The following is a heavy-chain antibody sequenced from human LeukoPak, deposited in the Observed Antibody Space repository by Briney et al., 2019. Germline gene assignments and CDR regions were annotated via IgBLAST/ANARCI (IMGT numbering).Heavy chain of an antibody. CDR3: ARDAMYYYGSRTYFFFEY. D-gene: IGHD3-10*01. CDR2: ISTSGNT. J-gene: IGHJ4*02. Sequence: SETLSLTCTVSGGSITSYYWSWIRQPAGKGLEWIGRISTSGNTNYNPSLKSRVTMSIDTSKNQFSLKLSSITAADTAVYYCARDAMYYYGSRTYFFFEYWGQGTLVTVSS. V-gene: IGHV4-4*07. CDR1: GGSITSYY.